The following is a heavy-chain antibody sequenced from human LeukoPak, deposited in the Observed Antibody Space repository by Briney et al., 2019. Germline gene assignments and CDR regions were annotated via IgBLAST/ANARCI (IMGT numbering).Heavy chain of an antibody. Sequence: SETLSLTCSISGGSISNYYWTWIRQSPEKGLEWIGYIYNSGSTNYNPSLESRVTISLDTPKNQVSLDLTSVTAADTALYYCVRRRMGGFDPWGQGTRVTVSS. V-gene: IGHV4-59*08. CDR2: IYNSGST. CDR1: GGSISNYY. D-gene: IGHD2-15*01. J-gene: IGHJ5*02. CDR3: VRRRMGGFDP.